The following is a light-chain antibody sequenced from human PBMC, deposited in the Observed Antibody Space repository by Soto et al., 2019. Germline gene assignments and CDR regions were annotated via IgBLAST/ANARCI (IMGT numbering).Light chain of an antibody. Sequence: NFMLTQPHSVSESPGKTVTISCTRSSGSIASNYVQWYQQSPGSAPTTVIYEDNQRPSGVPDRFSGSFDSSSNSASLTISGLNTEDEADDYCQSYASSSLVFGGGTKLTVL. CDR2: EDN. J-gene: IGLJ2*01. V-gene: IGLV6-57*04. CDR1: SGSIASNY. CDR3: QSYASSSLV.